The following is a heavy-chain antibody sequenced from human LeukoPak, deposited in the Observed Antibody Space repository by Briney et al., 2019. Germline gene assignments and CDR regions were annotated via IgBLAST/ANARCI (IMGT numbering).Heavy chain of an antibody. CDR3: ASGALAGSGSIKIEY. CDR2: INPNSGGT. V-gene: IGHV1-2*02. CDR1: GFTFTGYY. D-gene: IGHD6-19*01. J-gene: IGHJ4*02. Sequence: SVKVSCKASGFTFTGYYTHWVRQAPGQGPEWMGWINPNSGGTKYAQKYPRRVTMTRDTSISTAYMELTRRRADDTTAYHCASGALAGSGSIKIEYWGQGALVTVSS.